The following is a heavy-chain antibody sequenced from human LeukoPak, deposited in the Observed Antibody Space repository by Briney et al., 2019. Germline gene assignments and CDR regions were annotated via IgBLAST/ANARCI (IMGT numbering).Heavy chain of an antibody. CDR3: ASGGPVEMATIDY. CDR1: GFTFSSYA. D-gene: IGHD5-24*01. Sequence: GGSLRLSCAASGFTFSSYAMSWVRQAPGKGLEWVSSISSSSSYIYYADSVKGRFTISRDSAKNSLYLQMSSLRAEDTAVYYCASGGPVEMATIDYWGQGTLVTVSS. CDR2: ISSSSSYI. V-gene: IGHV3-21*01. J-gene: IGHJ4*02.